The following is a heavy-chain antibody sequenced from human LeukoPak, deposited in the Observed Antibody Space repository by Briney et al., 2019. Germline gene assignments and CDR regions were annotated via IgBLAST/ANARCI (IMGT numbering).Heavy chain of an antibody. J-gene: IGHJ3*01. D-gene: IGHD3-10*01. Sequence: ASVKVSFKASGYTFTAYYIHWVRQAPGQGLEWMGWINPNDGDTNYAQKLQGRVTMTRDTSISTAYMELSRLRSDDTAVYYCVRDDGALATTKAFDFWGRGAMVTVSS. V-gene: IGHV1-2*02. CDR1: GYTFTAYY. CDR2: INPNDGDT. CDR3: VRDDGALATTKAFDF.